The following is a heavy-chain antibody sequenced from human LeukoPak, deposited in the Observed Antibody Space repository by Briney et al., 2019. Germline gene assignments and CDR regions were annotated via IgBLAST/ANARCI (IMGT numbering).Heavy chain of an antibody. D-gene: IGHD3-22*01. CDR3: ARDRWDSSGYYSLDY. Sequence: SETLSLTCTVSGGSISSSSYYWSWIRQPPGKGLEWIGYIYYSGSINYNPSLKSRVTISVDTSKNQFSLKLSSVTAADTAVYYCARDRWDSSGYYSLDYWGQGTLVTVSS. CDR2: IYYSGSI. V-gene: IGHV4-61*01. CDR1: GGSISSSSYY. J-gene: IGHJ4*02.